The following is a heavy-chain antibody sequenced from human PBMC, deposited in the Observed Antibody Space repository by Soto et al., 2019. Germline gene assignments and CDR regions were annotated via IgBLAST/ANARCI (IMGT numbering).Heavy chain of an antibody. CDR3: AVSRVAARPGMSYYFDY. Sequence: QVQLVQSGAEVKKPGASVKVSCKASGYTFTSYGISWVRQAPGQGLEWMGWISAYNGNTNYAQKLQGRVTMTTATSTSTAYMELRSLRSDDTAVYYCAVSRVAARPGMSYYFDYWGQGTLVTVSS. CDR1: GYTFTSYG. V-gene: IGHV1-18*01. CDR2: ISAYNGNT. D-gene: IGHD6-6*01. J-gene: IGHJ4*02.